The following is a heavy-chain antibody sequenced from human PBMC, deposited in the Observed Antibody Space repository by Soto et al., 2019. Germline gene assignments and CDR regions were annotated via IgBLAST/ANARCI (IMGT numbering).Heavy chain of an antibody. J-gene: IGHJ4*02. V-gene: IGHV4-59*01. CDR1: GGSISNYY. CDR3: ARGHFEGHYCDS. Sequence: SETLSLTCTVSGGSISNYYWNWIRQPPGKGLEWIGHVYDSGSTNYNPSLKSRVTMSVDTSKKQFYLKLNSVTAADTAAYYCARGHFEGHYCDSWGQGTQVTVSS. CDR2: VYDSGST.